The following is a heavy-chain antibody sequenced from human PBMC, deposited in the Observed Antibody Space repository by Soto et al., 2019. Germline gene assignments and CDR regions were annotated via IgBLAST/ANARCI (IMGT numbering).Heavy chain of an antibody. J-gene: IGHJ6*01. CDR1: GFTLSTYG. CDR2: VWYDGSKK. D-gene: IGHD6-19*01. Sequence: PGGSLRLSCAASGFTLSTYGMHWVRQAPGKGLEWVAVVWYDGSKKYYADSVKGRFTVSRDNSKNTLYLQMNSLRAEDTAVYYCARPLEQWQLGFGMDVWRQGSPVTVSS. V-gene: IGHV3-33*01. CDR3: ARPLEQWQLGFGMDV.